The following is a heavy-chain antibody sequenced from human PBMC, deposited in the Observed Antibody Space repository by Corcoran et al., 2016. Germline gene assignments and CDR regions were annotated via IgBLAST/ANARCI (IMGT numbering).Heavy chain of an antibody. CDR3: ARPNYYYYGMDV. CDR1: GGSFSGYY. V-gene: IGHV4-34*01. J-gene: IGHJ6*02. D-gene: IGHD2-8*01. CDR2: ITHSGST. Sequence: QVQLQQWGAGRLKPSETLSLTCAVYGGSFSGYYWSWIRQPPGKGLEGIGEITHSGSTNYNPSLKSRVTISVDTPKNQFSLKRSTVTAADTAVYYCARPNYYYYGMDVWGQGTTVTVSS.